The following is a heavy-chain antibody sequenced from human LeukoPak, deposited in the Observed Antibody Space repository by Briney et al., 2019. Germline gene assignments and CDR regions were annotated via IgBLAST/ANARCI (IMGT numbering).Heavy chain of an antibody. CDR1: GFTFSSYG. Sequence: TGGSLRLSCAASGFTFSSYGMHWVRQAPGKGLEWVAFIRYDGSNKYYADSVKGRFTISRDNSKNTLYLQMNSLRAEDTAVYYCAKDMVYSSYYFDYWGQGTLVTVSS. J-gene: IGHJ4*02. CDR3: AKDMVYSSYYFDY. D-gene: IGHD5-12*01. CDR2: IRYDGSNK. V-gene: IGHV3-30*02.